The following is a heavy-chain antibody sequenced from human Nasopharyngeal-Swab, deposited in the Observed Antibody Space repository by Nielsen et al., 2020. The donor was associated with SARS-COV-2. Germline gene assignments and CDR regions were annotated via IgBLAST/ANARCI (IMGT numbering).Heavy chain of an antibody. D-gene: IGHD3-22*01. J-gene: IGHJ3*02. V-gene: IGHV3-49*03. Sequence: GGSLRLSYTASGFTFGDYAMSWFRQAPGKGLEWVGFIRSKAYGGTTEYAASVKGRFTISRDDSKSIAYLQMNSLKTEDTAVYYCTCESYYYDTGAFDIWGQGTMVTVSS. CDR1: GFTFGDYA. CDR3: TCESYYYDTGAFDI. CDR2: IRSKAYGGTT.